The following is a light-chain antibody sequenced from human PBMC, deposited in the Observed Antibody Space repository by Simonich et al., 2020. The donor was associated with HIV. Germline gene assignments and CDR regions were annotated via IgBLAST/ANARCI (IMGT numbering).Light chain of an antibody. J-gene: IGKJ4*01. CDR2: GAS. Sequence: EIVLTQSPGTLSLSPGERATLSCRASQSVSSSYLAWYQHKPGQAPRLLIYGASSRATGIPDRFSGSGSGTDFTLTISRLEPEDFAVYYCQQYNNRPLTFGGGTKVDIK. CDR1: QSVSSSY. V-gene: IGKV3-20*01. CDR3: QQYNNRPLT.